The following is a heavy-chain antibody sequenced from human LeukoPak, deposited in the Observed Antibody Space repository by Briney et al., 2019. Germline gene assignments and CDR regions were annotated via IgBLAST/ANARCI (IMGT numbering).Heavy chain of an antibody. V-gene: IGHV1-69*13. CDR1: GYTFTGYY. CDR3: ARDGSGSYYMGPRYYYYMDV. D-gene: IGHD3-10*01. Sequence: SVKVSCKASGYTFTGYYMHWVRQAPGQGLEWMGGIIPIFGTANYAQKFQGRVTITADESTSTAYMELSSLRSEDTAVYYCARDGSGSYYMGPRYYYYMDVWGKGTTVTISS. J-gene: IGHJ6*03. CDR2: IIPIFGTA.